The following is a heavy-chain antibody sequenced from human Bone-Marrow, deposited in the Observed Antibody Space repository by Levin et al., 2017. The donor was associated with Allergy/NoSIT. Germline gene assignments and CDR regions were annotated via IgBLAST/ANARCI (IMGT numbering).Heavy chain of an antibody. J-gene: IGHJ6*02. Sequence: GESLKISCKASGYTFTSYYMHWVRQAPGQGLEWMGIINPSGGSTSYAQKFQGRVTMTRDTSTSTVYMELSSLRSEDTAVYYCAREIEVQGGMDVWGQGTTVTVSS. D-gene: IGHD3-10*01. V-gene: IGHV1-46*01. CDR1: GYTFTSYY. CDR2: INPSGGST. CDR3: AREIEVQGGMDV.